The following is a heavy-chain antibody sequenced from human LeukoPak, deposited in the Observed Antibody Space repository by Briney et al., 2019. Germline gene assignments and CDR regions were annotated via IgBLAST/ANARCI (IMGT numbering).Heavy chain of an antibody. V-gene: IGHV3-48*03. J-gene: IGHJ4*02. D-gene: IGHD3-16*02. Sequence: TGGSLRLSCAASGFTFSSYAMSWVRQAPGKGLEWVSYIGRSGTTYYADSVKGRFTISRDNAKNSLYLQLNSLRAEDTAVYYCASFVWGSYRDIPFDYWGQGTLVTVSS. CDR1: GFTFSSYA. CDR2: IGRSGTT. CDR3: ASFVWGSYRDIPFDY.